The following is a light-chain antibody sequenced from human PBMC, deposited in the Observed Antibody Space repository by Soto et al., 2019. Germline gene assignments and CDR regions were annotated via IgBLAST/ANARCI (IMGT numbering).Light chain of an antibody. CDR3: QQSYSTPPIP. CDR1: QSMSSY. V-gene: IGKV1-39*01. CDR2: AAS. J-gene: IGKJ5*01. Sequence: DIQITQSPSSLSASVGDRVTITCRASQSMSSYLNGYQQKPGKAPKLLIYAASSLHSGGPSRFSGSGSGTDFTLTISSLQPEDFAAYYCQQSYSTPPIPFGQGTRLAI.